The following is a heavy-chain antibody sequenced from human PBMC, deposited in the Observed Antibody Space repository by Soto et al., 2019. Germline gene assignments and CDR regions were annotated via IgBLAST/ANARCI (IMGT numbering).Heavy chain of an antibody. CDR1: GDSVSSNTAG. D-gene: IGHD3-10*01. Sequence: QVQLQQSGPGLVKPSQTLSLTSTISGDSVSSNTAGWNWIRQSPSRGLEWLGRTYYRSKWYNDYAVFVKSRIIINPDTSKTQFSLQLSSVTPEDTAVYYCARGEEGSGRIFDYWGQGTLVTVSS. V-gene: IGHV6-1*01. J-gene: IGHJ4*02. CDR2: TYYRSKWYN. CDR3: ARGEEGSGRIFDY.